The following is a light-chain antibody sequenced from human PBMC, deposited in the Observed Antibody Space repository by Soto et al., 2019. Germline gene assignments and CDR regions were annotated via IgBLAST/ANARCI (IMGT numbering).Light chain of an antibody. CDR3: GADHGSGSNSTRV. CDR2: VGTGGIVG. V-gene: IGLV9-49*01. Sequence: QSVLTQPPSASASLGASVTLTCTLSSGYSNYKVDWYQQRPGKGPRFVMRVGTGGIVGSKGDGIPDRFSVLGSGLNRYLTIKNIQEEDESDYHCGADHGSGSNSTRVFGGGTKLTVL. J-gene: IGLJ2*01. CDR1: SGYSNYK.